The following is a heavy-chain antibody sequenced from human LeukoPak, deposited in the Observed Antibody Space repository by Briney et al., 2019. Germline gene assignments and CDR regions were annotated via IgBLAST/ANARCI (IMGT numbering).Heavy chain of an antibody. CDR1: GFTLSSYE. D-gene: IGHD6-13*01. V-gene: IGHV3-48*03. J-gene: IGHJ4*02. Sequence: GESLKISCAASGFTLSSYEMNWVRLAPGKGLEWISYISRTGNSIYYADSVKGRFTISRDSAKNSLYLQMNSLRAEDTAVYYCARGPYSSNWYVGYWGQGTLVTVAS. CDR3: ARGPYSSNWYVGY. CDR2: ISRTGNSI.